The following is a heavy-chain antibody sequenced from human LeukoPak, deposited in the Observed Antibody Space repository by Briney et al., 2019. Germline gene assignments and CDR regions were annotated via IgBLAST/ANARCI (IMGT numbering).Heavy chain of an antibody. Sequence: GRSLRLSCAASGFTFSSYGMHWVRQAPGKGLEWVAVISYDGSNKYYADSVKGRFTISRDNSKNTLYLQMNSLRAEDTAVYYCARDLVYCSGGSCYGAAFDYWGQGTLVTVSS. J-gene: IGHJ4*02. CDR2: ISYDGSNK. CDR1: GFTFSSYG. D-gene: IGHD2-15*01. V-gene: IGHV3-30*03. CDR3: ARDLVYCSGGSCYGAAFDY.